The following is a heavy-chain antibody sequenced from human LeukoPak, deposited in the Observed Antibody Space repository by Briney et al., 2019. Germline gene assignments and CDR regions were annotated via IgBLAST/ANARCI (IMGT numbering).Heavy chain of an antibody. J-gene: IGHJ4*02. D-gene: IGHD1-14*01. CDR2: ISGSGVST. Sequence: GGTLRLSCAASGFTFSSYAMNWVRQAPGKGLEWVSAISGSGVSTYYADSVKGRFTISRDNSKNTLFLQMNSLRAEDTAVYYCAKPARTDYADYWGQGTLVTVSS. CDR3: AKPARTDYADY. CDR1: GFTFSSYA. V-gene: IGHV3-23*01.